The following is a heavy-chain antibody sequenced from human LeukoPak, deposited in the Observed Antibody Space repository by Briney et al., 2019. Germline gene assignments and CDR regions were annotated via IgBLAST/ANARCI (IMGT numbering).Heavy chain of an antibody. CDR2: IYPCGST. D-gene: IGHD2-2*01. J-gene: IGHJ4*02. V-gene: IGHV4-38-2*01. CDR1: GYSISSGYY. CDR3: ARPYCSSTSCFRYYFDY. Sequence: SETLSLTCAVSGYSISSGYYWGWIRQPPGKGLEWIGSIYPCGSTYYNPSLKSRVTISVDTSKNQFSLKLSSVTAADTAVYYCARPYCSSTSCFRYYFDYWGQGTLVTVSS.